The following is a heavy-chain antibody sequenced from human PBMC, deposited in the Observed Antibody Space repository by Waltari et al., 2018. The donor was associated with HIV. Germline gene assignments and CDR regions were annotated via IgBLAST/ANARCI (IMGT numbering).Heavy chain of an antibody. CDR2: IHTDTGNT. Sequence: QVRLVQSGAEVKKPGASVKVSYKAAGSRLPSYGFSWVRQAPGQGLEWMGWIHTDTGNTDTEENFQGRVTMKRDTFTNTIYMELRTLKSDDSAIYFCVRDLSPMGKSGWYDSWGQGTVVTVSS. CDR3: VRDLSPMGKSGWYDS. J-gene: IGHJ1*01. V-gene: IGHV1-18*04. D-gene: IGHD6-19*01. CDR1: GSRLPSYG.